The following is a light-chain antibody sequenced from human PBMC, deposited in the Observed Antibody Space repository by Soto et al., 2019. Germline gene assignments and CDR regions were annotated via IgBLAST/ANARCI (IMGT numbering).Light chain of an antibody. J-gene: IGLJ2*01. CDR1: SGHSSYI. V-gene: IGLV4-60*03. CDR3: ETWDSNTVV. CDR2: LEGSGSY. Sequence: QAVVTQSSSASASLGSSVKLTCTLSSGHSSYIIAWHQQQPGKAPRYLMNLEGSGSYNKGSGVPDRFSGSSSGADRYLTISNLQSEDETDYYCETWDSNTVVFGGGTKLTVL.